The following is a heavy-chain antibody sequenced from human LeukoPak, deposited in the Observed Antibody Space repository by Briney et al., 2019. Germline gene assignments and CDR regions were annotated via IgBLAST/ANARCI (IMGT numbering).Heavy chain of an antibody. CDR3: ARDTAVAFSSGWLYYFDY. D-gene: IGHD6-19*01. Sequence: SQTLSLTCAISGDSVSSSSAAWTWIGQSPSRGLEWLGRTYYRSKWYNDYAVSVKSRITINPDTSKNQFSLQLNSVTPEDTAVYYCARDTAVAFSSGWLYYFDYWGQGTLVTVSS. J-gene: IGHJ4*02. CDR1: GDSVSSSSAA. V-gene: IGHV6-1*01. CDR2: TYYRSKWYN.